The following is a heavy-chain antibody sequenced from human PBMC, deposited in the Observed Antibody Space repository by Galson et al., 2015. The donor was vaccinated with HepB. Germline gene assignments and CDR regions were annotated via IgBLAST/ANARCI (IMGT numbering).Heavy chain of an antibody. V-gene: IGHV1-69*06. CDR2: ITLTFGTT. CDR1: GGTFSNYG. Sequence: SVKVSCKASGGTFSNYGITWVRQAPGEGPEWMGGITLTFGTTDYGQKFQGRLTITADKSTSTSYMELRSLTSADTAVYYCAVTIAARHYYYFDYWGQGTLVTVSS. J-gene: IGHJ4*02. D-gene: IGHD6-6*01. CDR3: AVTIAARHYYYFDY.